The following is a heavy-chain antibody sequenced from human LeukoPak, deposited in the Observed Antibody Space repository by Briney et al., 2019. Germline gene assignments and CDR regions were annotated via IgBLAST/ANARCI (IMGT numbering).Heavy chain of an antibody. V-gene: IGHV4-34*01. CDR3: ARGEGTADF. J-gene: IGHJ4*02. D-gene: IGHD1-7*01. Sequence: SETLSLTCAVYGGSFSDYYWSWIRQPPGKGLEWIGEINHSGSTNYNPSLKSRVTISVDTSKNQFSLRLSSVTAADTAVYYCARGEGTADFWGQGTLVTVSS. CDR2: INHSGST. CDR1: GGSFSDYY.